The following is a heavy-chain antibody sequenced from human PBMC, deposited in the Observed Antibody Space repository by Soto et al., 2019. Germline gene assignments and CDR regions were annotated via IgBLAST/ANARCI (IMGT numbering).Heavy chain of an antibody. CDR2: ISYDGSNK. CDR1: GFTFSSYS. CDR3: AKDGSCPFDY. Sequence: LRLSCAASGFTFSSYSMHWVRQAPGKGLEWVAVISYDGSNKYYADSVKGRFTISRDNSKNTLYLQMNSLRAEDTAVYYCAKDGSCPFDYWGQGTLVTVSS. J-gene: IGHJ4*02. V-gene: IGHV3-30*18. D-gene: IGHD1-26*01.